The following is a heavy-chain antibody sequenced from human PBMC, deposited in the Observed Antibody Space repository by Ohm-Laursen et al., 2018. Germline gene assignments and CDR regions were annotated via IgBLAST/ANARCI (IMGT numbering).Heavy chain of an antibody. V-gene: IGHV3-33*01. D-gene: IGHD1-14*01. CDR1: GFTFSSYG. CDR2: IWYDGSNK. Sequence: PRLSCTASGFTFSSYGMHWVRQAPGKGLEWVAVIWYDGSNKYYADSVKGRFTISRDNSKNTLYLQMNSLRAEDTAVYYCARDTALYHSYNWFDPWGQGTLVTVSS. J-gene: IGHJ5*02. CDR3: ARDTALYHSYNWFDP.